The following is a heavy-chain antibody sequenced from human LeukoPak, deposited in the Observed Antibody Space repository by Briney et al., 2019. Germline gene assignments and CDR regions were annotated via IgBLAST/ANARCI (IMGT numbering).Heavy chain of an antibody. D-gene: IGHD2-15*01. Sequence: GGSLRLSYAASGCTFTNYAMNWVRQAPGKGLGWVSTIISSGDKTYYSDSVKGRSTISRDDFKNTLSLQLNSLRDGDTAVYYCARSRTTSSFWWYYGFDVWGKGTTVIVSS. CDR2: IISSGDKT. CDR3: ARSRTTSSFWWYYGFDV. CDR1: GCTFTNYA. V-gene: IGHV3-23*01. J-gene: IGHJ6*04.